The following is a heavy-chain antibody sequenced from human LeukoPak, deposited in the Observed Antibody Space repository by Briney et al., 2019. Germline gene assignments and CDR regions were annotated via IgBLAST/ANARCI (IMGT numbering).Heavy chain of an antibody. CDR3: AKEVGAAPL. V-gene: IGHV3-9*01. CDR2: ISWNSGSI. CDR1: GFTFDDYA. Sequence: PGGSPRLSCAASGFTFDDYAMHWVRQAPGKGLEWVSGISWNSGSIGYADSVKGRFTISRDNAKNSLYLQMNSLRAEDTALYYCAKEVGAAPLWGQGTLVTVSS. J-gene: IGHJ4*02. D-gene: IGHD1-26*01.